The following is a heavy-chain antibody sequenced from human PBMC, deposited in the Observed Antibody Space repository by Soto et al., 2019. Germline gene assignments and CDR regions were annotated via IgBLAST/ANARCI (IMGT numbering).Heavy chain of an antibody. Sequence: EVQLLESGGGLVQPGGSLRLSCAASGFTFSSYAMSWVRQAPGKGLEWVSAISGSGGSTYYADSVKGRFTISRDNSKNTLYLQMNSLRAEDTAVYYCAKENDGKYCSSTSCYTGNWFDPWGQGTLVTVSS. CDR2: ISGSGGST. CDR1: GFTFSSYA. D-gene: IGHD2-2*02. J-gene: IGHJ5*02. CDR3: AKENDGKYCSSTSCYTGNWFDP. V-gene: IGHV3-23*01.